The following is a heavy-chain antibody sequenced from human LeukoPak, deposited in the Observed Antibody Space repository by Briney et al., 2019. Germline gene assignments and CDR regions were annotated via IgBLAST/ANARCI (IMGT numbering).Heavy chain of an antibody. CDR2: IYYSGST. CDR1: GGSISSSSYY. J-gene: IGHJ4*02. V-gene: IGHV4-39*07. Sequence: SETLSLTCTVSGGSISSSSYYWGWIRQPPGKGLEWIGSIYYSGSTYYNPSLKSRVTISVDTSKNQFSLKLSSVTAADTAVYYCARDRDYDFWSGYYRGGIPDGYFDYWGQGTLVTVSS. CDR3: ARDRDYDFWSGYYRGGIPDGYFDY. D-gene: IGHD3-3*01.